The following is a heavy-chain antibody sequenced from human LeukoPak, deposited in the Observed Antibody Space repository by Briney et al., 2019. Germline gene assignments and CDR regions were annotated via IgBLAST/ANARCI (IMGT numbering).Heavy chain of an antibody. D-gene: IGHD5-24*01. V-gene: IGHV4-61*02. Sequence: PSQTLSLTCTVSGGSISSGNYYWSWIRQPAGKGLEWIGRIYTSGSTSYNPSLKSRVTISVDTSKNQFSLRLSSVTAADMAVYYCARGRLRDGYNKFYYYYHMDVWGKGTTVTVS. CDR1: GGSISSGNYY. J-gene: IGHJ6*03. CDR2: IYTSGST. CDR3: ARGRLRDGYNKFYYYYHMDV.